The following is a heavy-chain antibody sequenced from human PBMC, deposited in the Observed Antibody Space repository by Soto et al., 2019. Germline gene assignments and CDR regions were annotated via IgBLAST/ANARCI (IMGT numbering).Heavy chain of an antibody. D-gene: IGHD3-3*01. CDR1: CYTFNTYG. CDR3: ARDTHEFWTSYWLET. CDR2: ISAYDGKT. Sequence: WASVXVSFKTSCYTFNTYGINFVRQAPGQGLELMGWISAYDGKTTYAEKFQGRVTLTTDTSTSTAYMELRSLRSDDTAIYYCARDTHEFWTSYWLETWGQGTPVNVYS. J-gene: IGHJ5*02. V-gene: IGHV1-18*01.